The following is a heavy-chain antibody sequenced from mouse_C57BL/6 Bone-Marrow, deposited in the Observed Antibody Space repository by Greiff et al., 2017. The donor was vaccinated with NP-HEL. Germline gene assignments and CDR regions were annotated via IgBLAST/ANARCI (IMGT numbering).Heavy chain of an antibody. J-gene: IGHJ2*01. V-gene: IGHV7-3*01. CDR2: IRNKANGYTT. Sequence: EVKLVESGGGLVQPGGSLSLSCAASGFTFTDYYMSWVRQPPGKALEWLGFIRNKANGYTTEYSASVKGRFTISRDNSQSILYLQMNALRAEDSATYYCERISGRGFDNWGQGTTLQVSS. CDR1: GFTFTDYY. CDR3: ERISGRGFDN. D-gene: IGHD4-1*01.